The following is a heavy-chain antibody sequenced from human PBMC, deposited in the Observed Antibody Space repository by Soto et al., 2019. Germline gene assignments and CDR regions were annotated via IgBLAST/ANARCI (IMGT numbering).Heavy chain of an antibody. Sequence: QVQLQESGPGLVKPSETLSLTCTVSGGSVSSGSHYWSWIRQPPGKGLEWIGYIYHTGSTNYNPSLNSRVTMLVDTSKHQFSLKLNSVTAADTAVYYCARGGSIAAAVVDYWGQGTLVTVSS. CDR3: ARGGSIAAAVVDY. CDR2: IYHTGST. J-gene: IGHJ4*02. V-gene: IGHV4-61*01. D-gene: IGHD6-13*01. CDR1: GGSVSSGSHY.